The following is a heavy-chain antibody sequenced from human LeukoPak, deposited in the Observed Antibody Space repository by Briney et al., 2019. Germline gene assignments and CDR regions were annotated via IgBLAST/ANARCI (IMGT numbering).Heavy chain of an antibody. Sequence: TSETLSLTCTVSGGSISSSSYYWGWIRQPPGKGLEWIGSIYYSGSTYYNPSLKSRVTISVDTSKNQFSLKLSSVTAADTAVYYCARESSGEGSGSYYNGFDYWGQGTLVTVSS. D-gene: IGHD3-10*01. CDR1: GGSISSSSYY. V-gene: IGHV4-39*02. J-gene: IGHJ4*02. CDR2: IYYSGST. CDR3: ARESSGEGSGSYYNGFDY.